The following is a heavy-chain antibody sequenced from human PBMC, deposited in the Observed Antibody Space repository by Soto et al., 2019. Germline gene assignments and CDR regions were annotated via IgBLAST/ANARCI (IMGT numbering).Heavy chain of an antibody. Sequence: GGSLILSCAASEFRFDDSAMSWVRQAPGKGLEWVSSINGGSTHYADSVKGRFTISRDNSRNTQYLQMSSLRADDTAVYYCVKGEFYYDSSAYYPFDSWGQGTLVTVSS. V-gene: IGHV3-64D*06. CDR3: VKGEFYYDSSAYYPFDS. D-gene: IGHD3-22*01. J-gene: IGHJ4*02. CDR1: EFRFDDSA. CDR2: INGGST.